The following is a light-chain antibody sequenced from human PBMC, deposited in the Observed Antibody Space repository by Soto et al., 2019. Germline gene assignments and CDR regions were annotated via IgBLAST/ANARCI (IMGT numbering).Light chain of an antibody. CDR3: QQYNNWPPLT. Sequence: IVLTQSPATLSLSPWERATLSCRASQSVGSYLAWYQQKPGQAPRLLIYDASNRATGIPARFSGSGSGTDFTLTISSLEPADFAVYYCQQYNNWPPLTFGQGTRLEIK. J-gene: IGKJ5*01. CDR2: DAS. CDR1: QSVGSY. V-gene: IGKV3-11*01.